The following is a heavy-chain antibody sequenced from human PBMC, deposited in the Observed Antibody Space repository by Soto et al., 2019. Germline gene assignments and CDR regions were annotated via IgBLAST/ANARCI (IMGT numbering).Heavy chain of an antibody. CDR2: IVVGSGNT. D-gene: IGHD3-3*01. Sequence: SVKVSCKASGFTFTSAAVQWVRQARGERLEWIGWIVVGSGNTNYAQKFQERVTITRDMSTSTAYMELSSLRSEDTAVYYCAACELRFLEWSSYYFDYWGQGTLVTVSS. CDR3: AACELRFLEWSSYYFDY. J-gene: IGHJ4*02. V-gene: IGHV1-58*01. CDR1: GFTFTSAA.